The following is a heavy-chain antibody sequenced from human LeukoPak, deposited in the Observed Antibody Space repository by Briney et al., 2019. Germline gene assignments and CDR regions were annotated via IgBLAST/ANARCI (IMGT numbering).Heavy chain of an antibody. CDR1: GFTFSSYW. J-gene: IGHJ6*02. CDR2: ISYDGSNK. V-gene: IGHV3-30*18. D-gene: IGHD2-15*01. Sequence: GGSLRLSCAASGFTFSSYWMHWVRQAPGKGLEWVAVISYDGSNKYYADSVKGRFTISRDNSKNTLYLQMNSLRAEDTAVYYCAKVLDVDYYYGMDVWGQGTTVTVSS. CDR3: AKVLDVDYYYGMDV.